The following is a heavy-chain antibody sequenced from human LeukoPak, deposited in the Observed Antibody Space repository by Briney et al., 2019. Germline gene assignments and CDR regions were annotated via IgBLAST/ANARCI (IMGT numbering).Heavy chain of an antibody. CDR1: GGSFSGYY. CDR3: ARGKEQLYGTFDY. J-gene: IGHJ4*02. CDR2: INHSGST. V-gene: IGHV4-34*01. D-gene: IGHD6-6*01. Sequence: PSETLSPTCAVYGGSFSGYYWSWIRQPPGKGLEWIGEINHSGSTNYNPSLKSRVTISVDTSKNQFSLKLSSVTAADTAVYYCARGKEQLYGTFDYWGQGTLVTVSS.